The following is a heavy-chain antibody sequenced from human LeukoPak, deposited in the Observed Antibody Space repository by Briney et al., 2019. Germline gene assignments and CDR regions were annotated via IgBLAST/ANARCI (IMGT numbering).Heavy chain of an antibody. J-gene: IGHJ4*02. Sequence: PGRSLRLSCAASGFTFSSYGMHWVRQAPGKGLEWVALISYDGSKKYYADSVKGRFTISRDNSNNTVYLQTNSPRAEDTAVYYCVRDVGVGSGIYYFFDYWGQGILVTVSS. V-gene: IGHV3-33*01. CDR3: VRDVGVGSGIYYFFDY. CDR1: GFTFSSYG. CDR2: ISYDGSKK. D-gene: IGHD3-22*01.